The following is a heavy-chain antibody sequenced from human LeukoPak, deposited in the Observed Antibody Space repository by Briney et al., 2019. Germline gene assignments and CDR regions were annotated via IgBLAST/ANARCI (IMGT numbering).Heavy chain of an antibody. CDR3: AKDFTRLYHEGVFDY. CDR1: GFTFDDYA. Sequence: GRSLRLSCAASGFTFDDYAMHWVRQAPGKGLEWVSSISWNSGSIGYADSVKGRFTISRDNAKNSLYLQMNSLRAEDTTLYYCAKDFTRLYHEGVFDYWGQGTLVTVSS. V-gene: IGHV3-9*01. D-gene: IGHD2-2*01. J-gene: IGHJ4*02. CDR2: ISWNSGSI.